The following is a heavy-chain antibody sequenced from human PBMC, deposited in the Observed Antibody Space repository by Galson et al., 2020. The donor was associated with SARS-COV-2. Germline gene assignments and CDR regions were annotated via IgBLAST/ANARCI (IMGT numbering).Heavy chain of an antibody. D-gene: IGHD3-3*01. J-gene: IGHJ3*02. CDR3: ARDRPGITIFGVVIEDAFDI. CDR1: GGSISSGSYY. V-gene: IGHV4-61*02. Sequence: SETLSLTCTVSGGSISSGSYYWSWIRQPAGKGLEWIGRIYTSGSTNYNPSLKSRVTISVDTSKNQFSLKLSSVTAADTAVYYCARDRPGITIFGVVIEDAFDIWGQGTMVTVSS. CDR2: IYTSGST.